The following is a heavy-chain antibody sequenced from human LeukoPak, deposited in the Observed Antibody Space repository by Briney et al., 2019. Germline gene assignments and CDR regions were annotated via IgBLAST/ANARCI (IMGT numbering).Heavy chain of an antibody. Sequence: PSETLSLTCAVYGGSFSGYYWSWIRQPPGKGLEWIGEINHSGSTNYNPSLKSRVTISVDTSKNQFSLKLSSVTAADTAVYYCARGHWGAPYYFDYWGQGTLVTVSS. D-gene: IGHD7-27*01. CDR2: INHSGST. J-gene: IGHJ4*02. CDR1: GGSFSGYY. CDR3: ARGHWGAPYYFDY. V-gene: IGHV4-34*01.